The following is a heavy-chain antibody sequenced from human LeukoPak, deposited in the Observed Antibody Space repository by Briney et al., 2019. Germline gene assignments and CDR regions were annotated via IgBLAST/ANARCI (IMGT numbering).Heavy chain of an antibody. CDR2: LHSGGST. CDR3: ARDSGYYGSDY. CDR1: GFTVSSNY. Sequence: GGSLRLSCAASGFTVSSNYMSWVRQAPGKGLEWVSVLHSGGSTFYSAYVKGRYTITRDNSKNTLYLQMNSLRVEYTAVYFCARDSGYYGSDYWGQGTLVTVSS. V-gene: IGHV3-53*01. D-gene: IGHD3-22*01. J-gene: IGHJ4*02.